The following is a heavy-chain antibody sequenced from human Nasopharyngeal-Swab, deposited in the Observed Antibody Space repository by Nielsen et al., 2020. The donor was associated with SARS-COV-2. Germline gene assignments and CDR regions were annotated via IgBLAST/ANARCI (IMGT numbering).Heavy chain of an antibody. J-gene: IGHJ4*02. CDR1: GYTLTELS. Sequence: ASVKVSCKVSGYTLTELSMHWVRQAPGKGLEWMGGFDPEDGETIYAQKFRGRVTMTEDTSTDTAYMELSSLRSEDAAVYYCATYPLRSGYYTGREFDYWGQGTLVTVSS. V-gene: IGHV1-24*01. CDR2: FDPEDGET. CDR3: ATYPLRSGYYTGREFDY. D-gene: IGHD3-3*01.